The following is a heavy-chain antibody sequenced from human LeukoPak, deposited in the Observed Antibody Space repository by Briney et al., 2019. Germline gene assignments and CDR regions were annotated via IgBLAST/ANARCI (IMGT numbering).Heavy chain of an antibody. CDR1: GFTFDDYA. CDR2: ISWNSGSI. CDR3: AKVDPGSYYFDY. J-gene: IGHJ4*02. D-gene: IGHD1-26*01. V-gene: IGHV3-9*01. Sequence: PGRSLRLSCAASGFTFDDYAMHWVRQAPGKGLEWVSGISWNSGSIGYADSVKGRFTISRDNAKNSLYLQMNSLRAEDTALYYCAKVDPGSYYFDYWGQGTLVTVSS.